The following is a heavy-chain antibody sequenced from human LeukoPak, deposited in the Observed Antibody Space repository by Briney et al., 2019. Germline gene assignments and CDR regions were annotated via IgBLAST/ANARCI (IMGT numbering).Heavy chain of an antibody. CDR3: GYCSGGSCYSGPFDY. J-gene: IGHJ4*02. Sequence: ASVKVSCKASGYTFTAYYIHWVRQAPGQGLEWMGWINPNSGGTKYAEKFQGRVTMTRDTSISTAYMELSRLRSDDTAVYYCGYCSGGSCYSGPFDYWGQGTLVTVSS. V-gene: IGHV1-2*02. CDR1: GYTFTAYY. CDR2: INPNSGGT. D-gene: IGHD2-15*01.